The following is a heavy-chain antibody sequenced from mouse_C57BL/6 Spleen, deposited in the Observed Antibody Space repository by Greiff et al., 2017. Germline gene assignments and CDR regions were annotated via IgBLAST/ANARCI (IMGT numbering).Heavy chain of an antibody. CDR1: GFNIKDYY. CDR3: ASITTVVEYYIDY. Sequence: EVQLQESGAELVKPGASVKLSCTASGFNIKDYYMHWVKQRTEQGLEWIGRVDPEDGETRYAPKFQGKATITADTSSNTAYLQLSSLTSEDTAVYYCASITTVVEYYIDYWGQGTTLTVSS. D-gene: IGHD1-1*01. J-gene: IGHJ2*01. V-gene: IGHV14-2*01. CDR2: VDPEDGET.